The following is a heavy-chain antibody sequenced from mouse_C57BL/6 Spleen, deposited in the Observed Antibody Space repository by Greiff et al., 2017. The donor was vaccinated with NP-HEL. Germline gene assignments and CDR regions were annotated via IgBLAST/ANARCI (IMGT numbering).Heavy chain of an antibody. CDR3: ARQHYGSSYGYFDV. Sequence: EVKVEESGGGLVKPGGSLKLSCAASGFTFSSYAMSWVRQTPEKRLEWVATISDGGSYTYYPDNVKGRFTISRDNAKNNLYLQMSHLKSEDTAMYYCARQHYGSSYGYFDVWGTGTTVTVSS. CDR1: GFTFSSYA. V-gene: IGHV5-4*03. J-gene: IGHJ1*03. D-gene: IGHD1-1*01. CDR2: ISDGGSYT.